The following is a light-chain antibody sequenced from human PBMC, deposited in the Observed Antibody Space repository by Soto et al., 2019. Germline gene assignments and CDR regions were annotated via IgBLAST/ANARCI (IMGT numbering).Light chain of an antibody. CDR2: AAS. J-gene: IGKJ1*01. CDR1: QGIGSY. CDR3: QQSYSTPPRT. V-gene: IGKV1-39*01. Sequence: IRMAQSPSSFSASTGDRVTITCRASQGIGSYLAWYQQKPGKAPRLLIYAASSLQSGVPSRFSGSGSGTDFTLTISSLQPEDFATYYCQQSYSTPPRTFGQGTKVDIK.